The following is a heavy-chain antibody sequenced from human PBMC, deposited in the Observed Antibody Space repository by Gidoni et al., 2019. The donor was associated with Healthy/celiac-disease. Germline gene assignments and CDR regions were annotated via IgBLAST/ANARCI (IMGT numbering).Heavy chain of an antibody. D-gene: IGHD3-3*01. CDR3: ASGGLRVGYYDFWSGKNTPYGMDV. Sequence: EVQLVESGGGLVKPGGFLRLSRAASASTFSSYSMNWVRQAPGKGLWWVSSISSSSSYIYYADSVKGRFTISRDNAKNSLYLQMNSLRAEDTAVYYCASGGLRVGYYDFWSGKNTPYGMDVWGQGTTVTVSS. J-gene: IGHJ6*02. V-gene: IGHV3-21*01. CDR2: ISSSSSYI. CDR1: ASTFSSYS.